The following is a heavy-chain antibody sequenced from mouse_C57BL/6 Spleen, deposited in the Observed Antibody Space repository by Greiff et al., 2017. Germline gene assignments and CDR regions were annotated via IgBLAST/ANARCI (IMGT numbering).Heavy chain of an antibody. CDR3: ARSGGYDGGWYFDV. D-gene: IGHD2-2*01. J-gene: IGHJ1*03. CDR2: IYPGDGDT. Sequence: QVQLQQSGAELVKPGASVKISCKASGYAFSSYWMNWVKQRPGKGLEWIGQIYPGDGDTNYNGKFKGKATLTADKSSSTAYMQLSSLTSEDSAVYFCARSGGYDGGWYFDVWGTGTTVTVSS. V-gene: IGHV1-80*01. CDR1: GYAFSSYW.